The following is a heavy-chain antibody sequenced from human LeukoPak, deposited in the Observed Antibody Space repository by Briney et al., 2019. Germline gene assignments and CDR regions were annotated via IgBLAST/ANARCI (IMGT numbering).Heavy chain of an antibody. CDR1: GYTFTSYD. Sequence: ASVKVSCKASGYTFTSYDINWVRQATGQGLEWMGWMNPNSGNTGYAQKFQGRVTMTRNTSISTAYMELSSLRSEDTAVYYCARFCHYDFWSGWPLYPREYGMDVWGQGTTVTVSS. CDR2: MNPNSGNT. J-gene: IGHJ6*02. V-gene: IGHV1-8*01. CDR3: ARFCHYDFWSGWPLYPREYGMDV. D-gene: IGHD3-3*01.